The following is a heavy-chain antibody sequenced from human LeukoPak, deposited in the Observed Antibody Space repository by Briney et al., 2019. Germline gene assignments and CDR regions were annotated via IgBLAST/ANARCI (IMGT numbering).Heavy chain of an antibody. CDR1: GFIFDDHA. D-gene: IGHD3-10*01. CDR3: GKDYGSGSYYFYALDV. J-gene: IGHJ6*02. CDR2: ISGDGGST. Sequence: GGSLRLSCAASGFIFDDHAMHWVRQAPGQGLEWVSLISGDGGSTYYADSVKGRFTISRDNSKNSLYLQMNSLRTEDTAFYYRGKDYGSGSYYFYALDVWGQGATVTVSS. V-gene: IGHV3-43*02.